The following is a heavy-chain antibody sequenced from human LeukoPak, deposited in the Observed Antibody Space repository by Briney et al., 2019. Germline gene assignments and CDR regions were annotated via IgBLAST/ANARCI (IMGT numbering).Heavy chain of an antibody. V-gene: IGHV4-34*01. CDR2: INHSGST. D-gene: IGHD5-18*01. CDR3: ARADTAMVSRYFDY. J-gene: IGHJ4*02. Sequence: SETLSLTCAVYGGSFGGYYWSWIRQPPGKGLEWIGEINHSGSTNYNPSLKSRVTISVDTSKNQFSLKLSSVTAADTAVYYCARADTAMVSRYFDYWGQGTLVTVSS. CDR1: GGSFGGYY.